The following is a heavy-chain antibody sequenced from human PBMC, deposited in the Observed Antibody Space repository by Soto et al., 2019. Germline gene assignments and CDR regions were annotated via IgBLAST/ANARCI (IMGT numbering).Heavy chain of an antibody. J-gene: IGHJ3*02. V-gene: IGHV3-30-3*01. CDR1: GFTFSSYA. D-gene: IGHD3-22*01. CDR3: ARSADYYGSSGYYTGRAFDI. CDR2: ISYDGSNK. Sequence: QVQLVESGGGVVQPGRSLRLSCAASGFTFSSYAMHWVRQAPGKGLEWVAVISYDGSNKYYADSVKGRFTISRDNSKNTLYLQMNSLRAEDTAVYYGARSADYYGSSGYYTGRAFDIWGQGRMVTVSS.